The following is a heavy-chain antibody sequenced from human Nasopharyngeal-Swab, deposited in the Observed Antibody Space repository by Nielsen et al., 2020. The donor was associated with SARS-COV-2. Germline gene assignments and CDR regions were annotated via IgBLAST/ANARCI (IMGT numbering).Heavy chain of an antibody. J-gene: IGHJ4*02. Sequence: GESLKISCAASGFTFSSYSMNWVRQAPGKGLEWVSSISSSSSYIYYADSVKGRFTISRDNAKNSLYLQMNSLRAEDTAIYFCVAAVSGTSRTYYDYWGQGSLVTVSS. D-gene: IGHD3-22*01. CDR2: ISSSSSYI. V-gene: IGHV3-21*04. CDR3: VAAVSGTSRTYYDY. CDR1: GFTFSSYS.